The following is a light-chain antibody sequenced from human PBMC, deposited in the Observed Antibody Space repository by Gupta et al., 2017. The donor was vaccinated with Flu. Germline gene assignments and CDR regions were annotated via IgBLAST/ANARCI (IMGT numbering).Light chain of an antibody. Sequence: QSALTQPASVSGSPGQSITISCTGTSSDVGGYNYVSWYQQHPGKAPKLMIYEVSNRPSGVSNRFSGSTSGNTASLTISGLQAEDEADYYCSSYTSSSRVVFGGGTKLTVL. CDR2: EVS. CDR1: SSDVGGYNY. CDR3: SSYTSSSRVV. V-gene: IGLV2-14*01. J-gene: IGLJ2*01.